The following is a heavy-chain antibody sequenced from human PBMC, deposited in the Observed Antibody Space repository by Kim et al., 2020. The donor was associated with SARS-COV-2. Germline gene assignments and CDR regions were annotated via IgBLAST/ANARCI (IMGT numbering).Heavy chain of an antibody. V-gene: IGHV4-59*01. CDR2: IYYSGST. J-gene: IGHJ6*02. D-gene: IGHD6-13*01. Sequence: SETLSLTCTVSGGSISSYYWSWIRQPPGKGLEWIGYIYYSGSTNYNPSLKSRVTISVDTSKNQFSLKLSSVTAADTAVYYCASLAAGNSLYYYYGMDVWGQGTTVTVSS. CDR1: GGSISSYY. CDR3: ASLAAGNSLYYYYGMDV.